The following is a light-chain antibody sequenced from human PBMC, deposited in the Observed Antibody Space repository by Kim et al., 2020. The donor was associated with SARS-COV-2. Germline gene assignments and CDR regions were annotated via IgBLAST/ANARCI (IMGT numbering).Light chain of an antibody. CDR1: QDIGNN. J-gene: IGKJ5*01. V-gene: IGKV1-17*01. Sequence: ASVGDRHTITCRSSQDIGNNLGWYQQNPGGAPKRLIYGASSLQSGVPSRFSGSGSGTEFTLTISSLQPEDFATYFCLQHNTYPITFGRGTRLEIK. CDR3: LQHNTYPIT. CDR2: GAS.